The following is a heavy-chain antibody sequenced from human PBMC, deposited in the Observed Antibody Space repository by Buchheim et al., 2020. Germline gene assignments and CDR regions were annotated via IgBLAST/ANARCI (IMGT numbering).Heavy chain of an antibody. J-gene: IGHJ4*02. CDR2: IDIGGDKT. CDR3: AKEIRPNDY. V-gene: IGHV3-23*04. Sequence: EVQLVESGGDLVQPGGSLRLSCAVSGFTFSRVAMTWVRQAPGKGLQWVSSIDIGGDKTYYADSVEGRFSISRDNSKSTLYLQMNSLRAEDTAVYYCAKEIRPNDYWGQGTL. D-gene: IGHD1-1*01. CDR1: GFTFSRVA.